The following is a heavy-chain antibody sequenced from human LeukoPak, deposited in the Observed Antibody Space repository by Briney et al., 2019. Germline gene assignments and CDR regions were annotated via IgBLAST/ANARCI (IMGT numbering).Heavy chain of an antibody. D-gene: IGHD2-8*02. Sequence: RGGSLRLSCSASGFTFSNYAMTWVRQAPGKGLEWVSVISGSGGSTDYADSVKGRFTISRDNSKNTLYLQMNSLRAEDTAVYYCAKDRAELTGDVSDDWGQGTLVTVSS. V-gene: IGHV3-23*01. CDR3: AKDRAELTGDVSDD. J-gene: IGHJ4*02. CDR1: GFTFSNYA. CDR2: ISGSGGST.